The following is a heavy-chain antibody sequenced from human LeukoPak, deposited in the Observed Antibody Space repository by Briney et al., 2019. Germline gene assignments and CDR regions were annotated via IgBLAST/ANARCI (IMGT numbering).Heavy chain of an antibody. V-gene: IGHV3-74*01. CDR2: IDGDESGT. CDR1: GFIFNKHW. J-gene: IGHJ3*02. Sequence: GGSLRLSCAASGFIFNKHWMHWVRQTPGEGLVWVARIDGDESGTIYADSVKGRFTISRDTAKNTLYLQMSRLRAEDTAVYFCARGGDYSGTAFDIWGQGTMVTVSS. D-gene: IGHD1-14*01. CDR3: ARGGDYSGTAFDI.